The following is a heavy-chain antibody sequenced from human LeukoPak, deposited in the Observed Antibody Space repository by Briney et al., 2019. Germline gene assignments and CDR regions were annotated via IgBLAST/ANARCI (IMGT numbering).Heavy chain of an antibody. Sequence: GGSLRLSCAASGFTFSSYAMHWVRQAPGKGLEWVAVISYDGSNKYYADSVKGRFTISRDNSKNTLYLQMNSLRAEDTAVYYCAKQFVDIWGQGTLVTVSS. CDR3: AKQFVDI. J-gene: IGHJ5*02. CDR1: GFTFSSYA. V-gene: IGHV3-30*04. D-gene: IGHD5-24*01. CDR2: ISYDGSNK.